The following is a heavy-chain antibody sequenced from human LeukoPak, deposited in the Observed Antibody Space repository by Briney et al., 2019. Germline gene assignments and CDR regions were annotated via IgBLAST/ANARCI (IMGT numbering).Heavy chain of an antibody. Sequence: SETLSLTXTVSGDSISSGSYYWSRIRQPAGKGLEWIGLIYTSGSTNYNPSLKSRVTISVDTSKNQFSLKLSSVTAADTAVYYCARFRYDSSGYRAFDIWGQGTMVTVSS. CDR1: GDSISSGSYY. V-gene: IGHV4-61*02. CDR2: IYTSGST. J-gene: IGHJ3*02. D-gene: IGHD3-22*01. CDR3: ARFRYDSSGYRAFDI.